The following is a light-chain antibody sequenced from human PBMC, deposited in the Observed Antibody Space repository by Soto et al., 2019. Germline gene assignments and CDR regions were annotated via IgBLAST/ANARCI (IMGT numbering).Light chain of an antibody. CDR2: TSF. CDR3: QQAFSAEWT. Sequence: IQMTQSPSSLSASVGDRVSITCRASQSIGTFLNWYQQKPGEAPNLLIHTSFTLYSGVPSRFSGTGSGTDFTLTISSLQPEDFATYFCQQAFSAEWTFGQGTK. V-gene: IGKV1-39*01. J-gene: IGKJ1*01. CDR1: QSIGTF.